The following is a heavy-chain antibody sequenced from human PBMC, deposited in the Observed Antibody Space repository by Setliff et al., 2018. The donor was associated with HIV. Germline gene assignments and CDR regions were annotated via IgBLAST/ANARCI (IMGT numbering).Heavy chain of an antibody. J-gene: IGHJ3*01. D-gene: IGHD1-26*01. CDR1: GGSIIYTSYY. V-gene: IGHV4-39*07. CDR2: IYCSGSV. CDR3: AKSVVGGTTHAFDL. Sequence: SETLSLTCTVSGGSIIYTSYYWGWIRQPPGKGLEWIGGIYCSGSVYYNPSLKSRVTISVDTTKNQFSLKVKSVTAADTAVYYCAKSVVGGTTHAFDLWGQGTMVAVSS.